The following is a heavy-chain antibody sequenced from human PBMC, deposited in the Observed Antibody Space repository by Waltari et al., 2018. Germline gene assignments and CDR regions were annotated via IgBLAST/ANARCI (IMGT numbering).Heavy chain of an antibody. CDR3: ASGGSYYDFWSGYYADDYYYYGMDV. J-gene: IGHJ6*02. CDR2: IYSGGST. V-gene: IGHV3-66*02. Sequence: EVQLVESGGGLVQPGGSLRLSCAASGFTVSSNYMSWVRQAPGKGLEWVSVIYSGGSTYYADAVKGRFTISRDNSKNTLYLQMNSLRAEDTAVYYCASGGSYYDFWSGYYADDYYYYGMDVWGQGTTVTVSS. D-gene: IGHD3-3*01. CDR1: GFTVSSNY.